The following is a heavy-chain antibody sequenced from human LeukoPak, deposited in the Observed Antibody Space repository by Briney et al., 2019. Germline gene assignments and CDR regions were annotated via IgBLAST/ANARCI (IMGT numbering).Heavy chain of an antibody. CDR2: ISGSGGST. CDR3: AKDQYGDYGTLGY. J-gene: IGHJ4*02. V-gene: IGHV3-23*01. CDR1: GFTFSSYA. Sequence: SGGSLRLSCAASGFTFSSYAMSWVRQAPGKGLEWVSAISGSGGSTYYADSVKGRFTISRDNSKNTLYLQMNSLRAEDTAVYYGAKDQYGDYGTLGYWGQGTLVNVSS. D-gene: IGHD4-17*01.